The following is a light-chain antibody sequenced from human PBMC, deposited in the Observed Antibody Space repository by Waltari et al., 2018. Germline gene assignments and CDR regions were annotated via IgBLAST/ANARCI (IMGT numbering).Light chain of an antibody. V-gene: IGLV2-8*01. CDR1: SIDVGGYNY. Sequence: QSALTQPPSASGSPGQSVTIPCTGTSIDVGGYNYVSWYQQHPGKAPKLMLYEVSKRPSGVPDRFSGSKSGNTASLTVSGLQAEDEADYYCTSYASSNSVVFGGGTKLTVL. CDR3: TSYASSNSVV. CDR2: EVS. J-gene: IGLJ2*01.